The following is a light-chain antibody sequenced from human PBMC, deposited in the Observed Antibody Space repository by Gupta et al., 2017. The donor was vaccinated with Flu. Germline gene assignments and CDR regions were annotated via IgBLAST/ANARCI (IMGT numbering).Light chain of an antibody. J-gene: IGKJ2*01. CDR2: DTT. V-gene: IGKV3-11*01. CDR3: QQRSNWPYT. Sequence: PAILSLSPGERATLSCRGSQSVSSYLAWYQQKPGQAPRLLIYDTTISATGIPARFSGSVSGTYFTLTISILDPEDFAVYYCQQRSNWPYTFGQGTKLEIK. CDR1: QSVSSY.